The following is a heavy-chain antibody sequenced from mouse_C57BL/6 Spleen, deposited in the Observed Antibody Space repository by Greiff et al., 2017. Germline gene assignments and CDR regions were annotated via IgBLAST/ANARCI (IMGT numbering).Heavy chain of an antibody. Sequence: QVQLQQSGPGLVQPSQSLSITCTVSGFSLTSYGVHWVRQSPGKGLEWLGVIWRGGSTDYNAAFMSRLSITKDNSKRQVFFKMNSLQADDTAIYYCAKDYYSNYDAMDYWGQGTSVTVSS. V-gene: IGHV2-5*01. CDR3: AKDYYSNYDAMDY. J-gene: IGHJ4*01. CDR2: IWRGGST. D-gene: IGHD2-5*01. CDR1: GFSLTSYG.